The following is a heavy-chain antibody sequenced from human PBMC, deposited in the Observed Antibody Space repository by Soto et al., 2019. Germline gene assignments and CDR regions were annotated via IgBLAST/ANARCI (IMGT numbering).Heavy chain of an antibody. CDR2: IHHTGTA. Sequence: SETLSLTCTVSGGSISNTDCYWSRLRPPHGKGLDWIGNIHHTGTAYYYPYLQSRVTISVATTQSQFSLNLSSTTATATAVCSGVDMCGQWLPWHLGRGILGTVSS. V-gene: IGHV4-39*01. J-gene: IGHJ4*02. CDR3: VDMCGQWLPWH. D-gene: IGHD6-19*01. CDR1: GGSISNTDCY.